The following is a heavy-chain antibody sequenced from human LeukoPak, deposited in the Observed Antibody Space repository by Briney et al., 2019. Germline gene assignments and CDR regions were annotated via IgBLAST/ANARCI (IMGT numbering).Heavy chain of an antibody. D-gene: IGHD6-19*01. CDR2: INTSGATT. V-gene: IGHV1-46*01. Sequence: ASVKVSCKTSGYTFIRHYIHWVRQAPGQGLEWLGIINTSGATTRYGQNFKGRVTATRDTSTSTVYMEMSSLSSEDTAVYYCARGLESSGWYGMDVWGQGTTIIVSS. CDR1: GYTFIRHY. CDR3: ARGLESSGWYGMDV. J-gene: IGHJ6*02.